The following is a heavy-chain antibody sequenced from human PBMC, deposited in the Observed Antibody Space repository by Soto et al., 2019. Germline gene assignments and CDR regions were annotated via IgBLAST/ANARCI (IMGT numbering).Heavy chain of an antibody. CDR1: GFTFSSNW. J-gene: IGHJ4*02. CDR2: IDNDGSSR. V-gene: IGHV3-74*01. D-gene: IGHD6-19*01. CDR3: ATGSGWYSPDY. Sequence: EVQLVESEGGLVQPGGSLRLSCAASGFTFSSNWMHWVRQGPGKGLVWVSRIDNDGSSRDYADSVKGRFTISRDNAKNTLYLGMSSLRAEDTAVYYCATGSGWYSPDYWCQGTLVTVSS.